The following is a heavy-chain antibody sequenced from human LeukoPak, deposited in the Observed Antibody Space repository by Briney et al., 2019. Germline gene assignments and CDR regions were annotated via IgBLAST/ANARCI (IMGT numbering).Heavy chain of an antibody. CDR1: GYTFTSYA. D-gene: IGHD5-24*01. CDR3: ARDRYGDGFAHFDY. J-gene: IGHJ4*02. Sequence: ASVKVSCKASGYTFTSYAMHWVRQAPGQGLEWMGWITPSGGTNYPQKFQGRVAITRDTSITTAYMDLSRLTSDDAAVYYCARDRYGDGFAHFDYWGQGALVTVSS. V-gene: IGHV1-2*02. CDR2: ITPSGGT.